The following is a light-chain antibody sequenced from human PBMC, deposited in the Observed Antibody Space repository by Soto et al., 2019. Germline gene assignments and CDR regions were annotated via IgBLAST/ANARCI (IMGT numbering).Light chain of an antibody. CDR1: SSDVDTYNR. J-gene: IGLJ1*01. V-gene: IGLV2-18*02. Sequence: QSAPTQPRSVSGSPGQSVTISCTGTSSDVDTYNRVSWYQQPPGTAPKLMIYEVSNRPSGVPDRFSGSGSGNTASLTISGLQAEDEADYYCCSYAGSHTWVFGTGTKVTVL. CDR2: EVS. CDR3: CSYAGSHTWV.